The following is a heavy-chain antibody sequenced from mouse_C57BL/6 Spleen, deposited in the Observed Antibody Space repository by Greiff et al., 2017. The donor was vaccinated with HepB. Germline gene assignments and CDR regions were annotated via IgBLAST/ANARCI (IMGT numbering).Heavy chain of an antibody. D-gene: IGHD2-10*01. CDR2: ISDGGSYT. V-gene: IGHV5-4*01. CDR1: GFTFSSYA. Sequence: EVQLVESGGGLVKPGGSLKLSCAASGFTFSSYAVSWVRQTPEKRLEWVATISDGGSYTYYPDNVKGRFTISRDNAKNNLYLQMSHLKSEDTAMYYCARDSYPFAYWGQGTLVTVSA. J-gene: IGHJ3*01. CDR3: ARDSYPFAY.